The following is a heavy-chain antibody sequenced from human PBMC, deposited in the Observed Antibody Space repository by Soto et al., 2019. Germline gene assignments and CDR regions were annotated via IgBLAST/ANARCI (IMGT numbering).Heavy chain of an antibody. J-gene: IGHJ6*02. D-gene: IGHD3-10*01. Sequence: GGSLRLSCAASGFTFTSYVMSWVRQAPGKGLEWVSTISGSDGSTFHADSVKGRFTISRDNSKNSLYLQMKSLRVEDTAVYYCAKGHRLYDSGRSYYYGMDAWGQGTTVTVSS. CDR2: ISGSDGST. CDR1: GFTFTSYV. V-gene: IGHV3-23*01. CDR3: AKGHRLYDSGRSYYYGMDA.